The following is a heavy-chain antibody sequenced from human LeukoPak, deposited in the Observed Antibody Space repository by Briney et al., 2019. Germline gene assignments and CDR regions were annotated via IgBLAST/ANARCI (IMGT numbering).Heavy chain of an antibody. V-gene: IGHV4-59*08. CDR1: GGSISSYY. CDR3: ARHGNYRYYYYGMDV. CDR2: IYYSGST. J-gene: IGHJ6*02. D-gene: IGHD3-16*02. Sequence: SETLSLTCTVSGGSISSYYWSWIRQPPGKGLEWIGYIYYSGSTNYNPSLKSRVTISVDTSKNQFSLKLSSVTAADTAVYYCARHGNYRYYYYGMDVWGQGTTVTVSS.